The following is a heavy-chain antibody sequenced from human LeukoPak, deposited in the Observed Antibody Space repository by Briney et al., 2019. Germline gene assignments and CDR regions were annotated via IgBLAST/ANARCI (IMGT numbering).Heavy chain of an antibody. V-gene: IGHV4-59*08. CDR1: GGSISSYY. CDR2: IYYSGST. J-gene: IGHJ4*02. Sequence: SETLSLTCTVSGGSISSYYWSWIRQPLGKGLEWIGYIYYSGSTNYNPSLKSRVTISVDTSKNQFSLKLSSVTAADTAVYYCARHRHSSSWYKFDYWGQGTLVTVSS. CDR3: ARHRHSSSWYKFDY. D-gene: IGHD6-13*01.